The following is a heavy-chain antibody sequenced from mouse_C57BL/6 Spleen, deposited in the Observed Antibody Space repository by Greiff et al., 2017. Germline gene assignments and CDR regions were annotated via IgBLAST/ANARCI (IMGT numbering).Heavy chain of an antibody. CDR1: GYTFTDYN. V-gene: IGHV1-22*01. J-gene: IGHJ1*03. Sequence: EVQLQQSGPELVKPGASVKMSCKASGYTFTDYNMHWVKQSHGKSLEWIGYINPNNGGTSYNQKFKGKATLTVNKSSSTAYMELRSLTSEDSAVYYCARSPYGSSYDWYFDVWGTGTTVTVSS. CDR2: INPNNGGT. CDR3: ARSPYGSSYDWYFDV. D-gene: IGHD1-1*01.